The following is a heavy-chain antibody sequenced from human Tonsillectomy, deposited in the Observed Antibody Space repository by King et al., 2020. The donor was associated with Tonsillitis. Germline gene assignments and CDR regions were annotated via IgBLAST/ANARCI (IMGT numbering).Heavy chain of an antibody. CDR3: ARNYYDSTGFYYSIFDF. Sequence: VQLVESAAEVKKPGASVKVSCTASGYILTSNSISWVRQAPGQGLEWMGWISVYYGNTSYAQKLQGRVTMTTDTSTSTAYMELRSLRSDDTAVYYCARNYYDSTGFYYSIFDFWGQGTLVTVSA. CDR2: ISVYYGNT. V-gene: IGHV1-18*04. J-gene: IGHJ4*02. CDR1: GYILTSNS. D-gene: IGHD3-22*01.